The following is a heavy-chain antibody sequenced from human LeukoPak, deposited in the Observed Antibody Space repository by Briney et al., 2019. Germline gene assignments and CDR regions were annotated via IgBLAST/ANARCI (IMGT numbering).Heavy chain of an antibody. CDR3: AKSGCSSTSCYGLFFGWFDP. J-gene: IGHJ5*02. CDR1: GFTFSSYW. D-gene: IGHD2-2*01. V-gene: IGHV3-74*01. Sequence: GGSLRLSCAASGFTFSSYWMHWVRQAPGKGLVWVSRINSDGSSTSYADSVKGRFTISRDNAKNTLYLQMNSLRAEDTAVYYCAKSGCSSTSCYGLFFGWFDPWGQGTLVTVSS. CDR2: INSDGSST.